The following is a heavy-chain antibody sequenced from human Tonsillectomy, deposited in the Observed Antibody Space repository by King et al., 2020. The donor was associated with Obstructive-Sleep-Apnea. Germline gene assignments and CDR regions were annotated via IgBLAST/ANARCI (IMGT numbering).Heavy chain of an antibody. J-gene: IGHJ4*02. D-gene: IGHD3-10*01. Sequence: QLQESGPGLVKPSETLSLTCTVSGGSISSSSYYWGWIRQPPGKGLEWIGSIYYSGSTYYNPSLKSRVTISVDTSKNKFSLKLSSVTAADTAVYYCARVGVTMVRGVDYWGQGTLVTVSS. CDR2: IYYSGST. CDR1: GGSISSSSYY. V-gene: IGHV4-39*07. CDR3: ARVGVTMVRGVDY.